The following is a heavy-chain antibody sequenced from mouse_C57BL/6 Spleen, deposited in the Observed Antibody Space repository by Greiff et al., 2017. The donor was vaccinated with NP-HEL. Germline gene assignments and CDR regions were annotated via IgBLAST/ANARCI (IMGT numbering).Heavy chain of an antibody. J-gene: IGHJ1*03. CDR1: GYTFTSYD. CDR2: IYPRDGST. V-gene: IGHV1-85*01. Sequence: QVQLQQSGPELVKPGASVKLSCKASGYTFTSYDINWVKQRPGQGLEWIGWIYPRDGSTKYNEKFKGKATLTVYTSSSTAYMELHSLTSEDSAVYFCARIYGSSSWYFDVWGTGTTVTVSS. CDR3: ARIYGSSSWYFDV. D-gene: IGHD1-1*01.